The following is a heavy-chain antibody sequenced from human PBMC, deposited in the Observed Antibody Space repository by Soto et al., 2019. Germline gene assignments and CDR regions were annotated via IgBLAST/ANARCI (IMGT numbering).Heavy chain of an antibody. CDR3: ARETDRNYYYYGMDV. Sequence: QVQLVQSGAEVKKPGASVKVSCKASGYTFTSYGISWVRQAPGQGLEWMGWISAYNGNTNYAQKLQGRVTMTTDTSTSRAYMELRSLRSDDTAVYYCARETDRNYYYYGMDVWGQGTTVTVSS. CDR2: ISAYNGNT. J-gene: IGHJ6*02. V-gene: IGHV1-18*01. CDR1: GYTFTSYG.